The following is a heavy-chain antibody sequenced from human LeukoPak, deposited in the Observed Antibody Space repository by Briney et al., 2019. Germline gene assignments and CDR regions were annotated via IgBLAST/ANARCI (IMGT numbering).Heavy chain of an antibody. CDR3: ARLQTHVTTVTTSWFDP. J-gene: IGHJ5*02. CDR2: LYPGDSDT. CDR1: GYSFTSYW. V-gene: IGHV5-51*01. D-gene: IGHD4-17*01. Sequence: GESLKISCKGSGYSFTSYWIGWVRQMPGKGLEWMGILYPGDSDTRHSPSFQGQVTISADKSISTPYLQWSSLKASDTAMYYCARLQTHVTTVTTSWFDPWGQGTLVTVSS.